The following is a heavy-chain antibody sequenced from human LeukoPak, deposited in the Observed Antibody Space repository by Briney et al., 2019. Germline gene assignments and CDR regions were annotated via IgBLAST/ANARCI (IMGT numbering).Heavy chain of an antibody. V-gene: IGHV4-31*03. J-gene: IGHJ3*02. CDR2: IYYSGST. D-gene: IGHD2-21*01. CDR3: ARDSPYCGGDCYSIGAFDI. Sequence: SQTLSLTCTVSGGSISSGGYYWSWIRQHPGKGLEWIGYIYYSGSTYYNPSLKSRVTISVDTSKNQFSLKLSSVTAADTAVYYCARDSPYCGGDCYSIGAFDIWGQGTMVTVSS. CDR1: GGSISSGGYY.